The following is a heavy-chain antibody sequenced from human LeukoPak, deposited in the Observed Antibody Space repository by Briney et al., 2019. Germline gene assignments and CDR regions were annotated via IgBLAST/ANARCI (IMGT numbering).Heavy chain of an antibody. CDR3: ARRGQQLVPDY. J-gene: IGHJ4*02. V-gene: IGHV5-51*01. Sequence: GESLKISCKGSGYSFTNYWIAWVRQMPGKGLEWMGIIHPADSDTRYSPSFQGQVTISADKSISTAYLQWSSLKASDTAMYYCARRGQQLVPDYWGQGTLVTVSS. CDR2: IHPADSDT. D-gene: IGHD6-13*01. CDR1: GYSFTNYW.